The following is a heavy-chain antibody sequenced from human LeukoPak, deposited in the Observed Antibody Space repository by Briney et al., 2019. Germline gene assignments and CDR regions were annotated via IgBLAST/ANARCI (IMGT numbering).Heavy chain of an antibody. Sequence: PGGSLRLSCAASGFTFSSYAMSWVRQAPGKGLEWVSSISNSSGSTYYADSVEGRFTISRDNSKNTLYLQMNSLRAEDTAVYYCASGGAPAGYWGQGTLVTVSS. CDR3: ASGGAPAGY. CDR2: ISNSSGST. D-gene: IGHD6-25*01. J-gene: IGHJ4*02. CDR1: GFTFSSYA. V-gene: IGHV3-23*01.